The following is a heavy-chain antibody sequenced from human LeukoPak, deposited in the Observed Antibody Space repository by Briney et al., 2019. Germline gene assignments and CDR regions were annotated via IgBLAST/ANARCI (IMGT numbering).Heavy chain of an antibody. D-gene: IGHD6-13*01. Sequence: GASVKVSCKASGYTFTSYGISWVRQAPGQGLEWMGWISAYNGNTNYAQKLQGRVTMTTDTSTSTAYMELSSLRSEDTAVYYCARAGVYPRYSSSWYQWGQGTLVTVSS. V-gene: IGHV1-18*01. CDR2: ISAYNGNT. J-gene: IGHJ4*02. CDR3: ARAGVYPRYSSSWYQ. CDR1: GYTFTSYG.